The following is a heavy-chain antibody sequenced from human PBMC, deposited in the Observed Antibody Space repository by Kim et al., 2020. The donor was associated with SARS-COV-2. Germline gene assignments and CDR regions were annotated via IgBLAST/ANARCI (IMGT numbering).Heavy chain of an antibody. Sequence: SETLSLTCTVSGGSISTTTYYWGWIRQPPGKGLEWIGSIFYSGTTYYNPSLKSLLTISLDASKNHFSLKLTSVTAADTAVYYCARHAGIATGFSYWGQGILVTVSS. J-gene: IGHJ4*02. CDR3: ARHAGIATGFSY. CDR2: IFYSGTT. V-gene: IGHV4-39*01. CDR1: GGSISTTTYY. D-gene: IGHD6-13*01.